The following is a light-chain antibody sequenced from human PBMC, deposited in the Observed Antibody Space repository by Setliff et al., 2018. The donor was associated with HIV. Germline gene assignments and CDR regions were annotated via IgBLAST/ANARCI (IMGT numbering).Light chain of an antibody. V-gene: IGLV2-14*03. Sequence: QSVLRQPASMSGSPGQSITISCSGSNSDVGGFDYVAWYQQNPGNSPKLSLYDVTKRPSGMSHRFSGSKSGNTASLTISGLQAEDEADYYCSSYTTSGTEVFGTGTKVTVL. J-gene: IGLJ1*01. CDR3: SSYTTSGTEV. CDR2: DVT. CDR1: NSDVGGFDY.